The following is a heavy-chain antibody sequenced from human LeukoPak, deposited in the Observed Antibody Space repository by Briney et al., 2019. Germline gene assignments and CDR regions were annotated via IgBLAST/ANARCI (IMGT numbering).Heavy chain of an antibody. Sequence: GGSLRLSCAASGFTFNNYAMTWVRQAPGKGLEWVSAISGSGGSTYYADSVKGRFTISRDNSKNTLYLQMNSLRAEDTAVYYCAKEIATMVRGIKADYWGQGTLVTVSS. V-gene: IGHV3-23*01. J-gene: IGHJ4*02. D-gene: IGHD3-10*01. CDR2: ISGSGGST. CDR1: GFTFNNYA. CDR3: AKEIATMVRGIKADY.